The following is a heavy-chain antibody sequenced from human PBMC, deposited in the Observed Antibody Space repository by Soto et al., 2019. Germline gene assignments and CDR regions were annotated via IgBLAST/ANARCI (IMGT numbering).Heavy chain of an antibody. CDR2: INPYNDNT. CDR1: GYTFSTYG. D-gene: IGHD2-15*01. V-gene: IGHV1-18*01. Sequence: ASVKVSCKASGYTFSTYGISWLRQAPGQGLEWMGWINPYNDNTKYAQKFRGRVTVTTDTSTTTAYMEMRSLQSDDTVVYYCAREYCRGGSCYGVDYWGQGTLVTVSS. J-gene: IGHJ4*02. CDR3: AREYCRGGSCYGVDY.